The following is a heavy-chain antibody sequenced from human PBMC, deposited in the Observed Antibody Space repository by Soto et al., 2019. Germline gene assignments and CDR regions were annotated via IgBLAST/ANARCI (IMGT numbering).Heavy chain of an antibody. V-gene: IGHV4-59*01. J-gene: IGHJ3*02. CDR2: VYYSGST. CDR3: ARGRAAFDI. CDR1: GGSISSYY. D-gene: IGHD3-10*01. Sequence: PSETLSLTCTFSGGSISSYYWSCIRQPPGKGLEWIGYVYYSGSTDYNPSLKSRVTISVDTSKNQFSLKLTSVTAADTAVYYCARGRAAFDIWGQGTMVTVSS.